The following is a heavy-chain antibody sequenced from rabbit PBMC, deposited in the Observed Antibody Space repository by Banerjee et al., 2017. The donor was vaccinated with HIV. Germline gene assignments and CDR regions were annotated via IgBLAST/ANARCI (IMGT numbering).Heavy chain of an antibody. CDR1: GFSFSNSYY. D-gene: IGHD1-1*01. Sequence: QSLEESGGDRVKPGASLTLTCTASGFSFSNSYYMCWVHQAPGKGLESIACIYGGDGHSTWYASWAKGRFIISKTSSTTVTLQMTSLTAADTATYFCARDTSSSFSSYGMDLWGPGTLVTVS. CDR2: IYGGDGHST. J-gene: IGHJ6*01. V-gene: IGHV1S40*01. CDR3: ARDTSSSFSSYGMDL.